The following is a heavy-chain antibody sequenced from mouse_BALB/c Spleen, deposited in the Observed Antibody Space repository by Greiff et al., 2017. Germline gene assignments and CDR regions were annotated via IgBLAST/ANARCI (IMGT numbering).Heavy chain of an antibody. CDR3: ARSAGYYVFDY. V-gene: IGHV5-17*02. D-gene: IGHD2-3*01. CDR2: ISSGSSTI. Sequence: EVQVVESGGGLVQPGGSRKLSCAASGFTFSSFGMHWVRQAPEKGLEWVAYISSGSSTIYYADTVKGRFTISRDNPKNTLFLQMTSLRSEDTAMYYCARSAGYYVFDYWGQGTTLTVSS. CDR1: GFTFSSFG. J-gene: IGHJ2*01.